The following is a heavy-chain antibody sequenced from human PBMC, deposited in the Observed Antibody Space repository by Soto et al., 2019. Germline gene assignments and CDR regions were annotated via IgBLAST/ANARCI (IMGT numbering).Heavy chain of an antibody. J-gene: IGHJ3*02. CDR3: ARWGSSHAFDI. CDR2: IYYSGST. Sequence: QVQLQESGPGLVKPSQTLSLTCTVSGGSIRSGDYYWSWIRQPPGKGLEWIGYIYYSGSTHYNPSLQSRVTISVDPSKKQFSLKLSSVTAADTAVYYCARWGSSHAFDIWGQGTMVTVSS. V-gene: IGHV4-30-4*01. D-gene: IGHD6-6*01. CDR1: GGSIRSGDYY.